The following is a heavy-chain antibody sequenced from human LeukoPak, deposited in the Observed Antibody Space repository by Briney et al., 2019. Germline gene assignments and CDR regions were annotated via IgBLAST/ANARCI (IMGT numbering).Heavy chain of an antibody. CDR3: AIVYAVPDKRNALDM. V-gene: IGHV3-74*01. Sequence: GGSLRLSCAASGFTFSSHWMHWVRQAPGKGLVWVSRIHDDGATTNYADSVKGRFTISRDNAKNTLYLQMNSLRAEDTAVYYCAIVYAVPDKRNALDMWGQGTMVTVSS. CDR1: GFTFSSHW. D-gene: IGHD6-19*01. CDR2: IHDDGATT. J-gene: IGHJ3*02.